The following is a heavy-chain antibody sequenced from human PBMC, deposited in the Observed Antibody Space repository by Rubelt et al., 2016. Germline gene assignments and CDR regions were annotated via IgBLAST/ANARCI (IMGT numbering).Heavy chain of an antibody. D-gene: IGHD5-18*01. V-gene: IGHV3-21*01. J-gene: IGHJ3*02. CDR1: GFTFSSYS. CDR2: ISSSSSYI. CDR3: ARNPRGHTYVGAFDI. Sequence: EVQLVESGGGLVKPGGSLRLSCAASGFTFSSYSMNWVRQAPGKGLEWVSSISSSSSYIYYAASVKGRFTISSANAKNSLYLQMNSLGAEDTAVYYCARNPRGHTYVGAFDIWGQGTMVTVSS.